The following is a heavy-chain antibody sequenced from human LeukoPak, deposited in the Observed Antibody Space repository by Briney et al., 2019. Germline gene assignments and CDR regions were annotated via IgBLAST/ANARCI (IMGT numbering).Heavy chain of an antibody. V-gene: IGHV3-15*01. CDR2: IKSKTDGGTT. J-gene: IGHJ4*02. CDR1: GFTFSNAW. Sequence: GGSLRLSCAASGFTFSNAWMSWARQAPGKGLEWVGRIKSKTDGGTTDYAAPVKGRFTISRDDSKNTLYLQMNSLKAEDTAVYYCTTDYYYDSSGYYYYWGQGTLVTVSS. CDR3: TTDYYYDSSGYYYY. D-gene: IGHD3-22*01.